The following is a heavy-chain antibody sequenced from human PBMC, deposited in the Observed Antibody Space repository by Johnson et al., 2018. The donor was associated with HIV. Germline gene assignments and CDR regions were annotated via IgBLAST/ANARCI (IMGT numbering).Heavy chain of an antibody. CDR2: IKSKTDGGTT. CDR1: GFTFSGSA. CDR3: TTGSRIQFCFNTAFDI. J-gene: IGHJ3*02. V-gene: IGHV3-15*01. Sequence: VQLVESGGGVVQPGGSLKLSCAASGFTFSGSAMHWVRQASGKGLEWVGRIKSKTDGGTTDYAAPVKGRFTISRDDSKNTLYLQMNSLKIEDTAVYYCTTGSRIQFCFNTAFDILCQGTMVTVSS. D-gene: IGHD5-18*01.